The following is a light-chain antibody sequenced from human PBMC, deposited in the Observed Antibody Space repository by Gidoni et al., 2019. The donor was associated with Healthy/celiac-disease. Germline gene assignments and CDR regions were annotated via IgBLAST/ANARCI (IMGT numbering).Light chain of an antibody. Sequence: EIVMTQSPATLSVSPGERATLSCRASQSVSSNLAWYQQKPGQAPRLLIYGASTRATGIPARFRGSGSGTEFTLTICSLQSEDFAVYYCQQYNNWPPIITFGQGTRLEIK. V-gene: IGKV3-15*01. J-gene: IGKJ5*01. CDR2: GAS. CDR1: QSVSSN. CDR3: QQYNNWPPIIT.